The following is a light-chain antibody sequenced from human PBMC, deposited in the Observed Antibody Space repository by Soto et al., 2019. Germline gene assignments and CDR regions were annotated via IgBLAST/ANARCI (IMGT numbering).Light chain of an antibody. J-gene: IGKJ2*01. CDR1: QSVSSNY. Sequence: EIVLTQSPGTLSLSPGEGATLSCRASQSVSSNYLAWYQQKPGQAPRLLIFGASNRASDIPDRFSVSGSGTDFTLTISRLEPEDFGVYYCQQYGSSPPYTFGQGTKLEIK. CDR2: GAS. CDR3: QQYGSSPPYT. V-gene: IGKV3-20*01.